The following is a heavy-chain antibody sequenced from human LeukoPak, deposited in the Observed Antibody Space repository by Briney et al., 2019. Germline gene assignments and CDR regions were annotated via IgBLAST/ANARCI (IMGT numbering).Heavy chain of an antibody. J-gene: IGHJ4*02. V-gene: IGHV3-7*01. D-gene: IGHD1-1*01. Sequence: GGSLRLSCAASGFTFSSHWMSWVRQAPGKGLEWVANIKSDGSEKYYLDSVKGRFTISRDNAKNSLYLQMNSLRAEDSAVYYCARYCSFRTCSGTNFDSWGQGTLVTVSS. CDR3: ARYCSFRTCSGTNFDS. CDR2: IKSDGSEK. CDR1: GFTFSSHW.